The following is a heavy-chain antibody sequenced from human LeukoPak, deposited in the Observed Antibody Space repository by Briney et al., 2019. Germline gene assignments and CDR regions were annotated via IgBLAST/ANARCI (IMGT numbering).Heavy chain of an antibody. V-gene: IGHV3-23*01. CDR3: AKRARNSYGYY. Sequence: PGGSLRLSCTASGFTFSNYAMTWVRQAPGKGLEWVAGISGGAISTHYADSVKDRFTISRDNSKNTLYLQIISLRAEDTAIYYCAKRARNSYGYYWGQGTLVTVSS. J-gene: IGHJ4*02. CDR2: ISGGAIST. CDR1: GFTFSNYA. D-gene: IGHD5-18*01.